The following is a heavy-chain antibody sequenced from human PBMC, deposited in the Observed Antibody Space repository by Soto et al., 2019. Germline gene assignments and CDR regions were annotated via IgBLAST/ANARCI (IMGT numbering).Heavy chain of an antibody. D-gene: IGHD6-6*01. Sequence: SETLSLTCAVYGGSFSGYYWSWIRQPPGKGLEWIGEINHSGSTNYNPSLKSRVTISVDTSKNQFSLKLSSVTAADTAVYYCARLAARRYYYYGMDVWGQGTTVTVSS. CDR3: ARLAARRYYYYGMDV. CDR1: GGSFSGYY. CDR2: INHSGST. J-gene: IGHJ6*02. V-gene: IGHV4-34*01.